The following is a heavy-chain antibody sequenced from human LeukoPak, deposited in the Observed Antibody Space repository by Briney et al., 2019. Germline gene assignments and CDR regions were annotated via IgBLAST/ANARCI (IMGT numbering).Heavy chain of an antibody. CDR1: GFTFSNYA. CDR3: AKSNSGSYYSLDN. J-gene: IGHJ4*02. V-gene: IGHV3-23*01. CDR2: ISGSGGTT. D-gene: IGHD3-10*01. Sequence: PGGSLRLSCAASGFTFSNYAMSWVRQAPGKGPEWVSGISGSGGTTNYADSVKGRFTISRDNSKNTLYLQMNSLRAEDTAVYYCAKSNSGSYYSLDNWGQGALVTVSS.